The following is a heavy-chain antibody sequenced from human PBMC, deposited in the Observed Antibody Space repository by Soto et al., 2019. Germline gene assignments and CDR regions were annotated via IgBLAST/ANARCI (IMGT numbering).Heavy chain of an antibody. Sequence: QVQLVESGGGVVQPGRSLRLSCAASGFTFSSYGMHWVRQAPGKGLEWVAVIWYDGSNKYYADSVKGRFTISRDNSKNTLYLQMNSLRAEDTAVYYCARGEDILTGYSAFDIWGQGTMVTVSS. CDR1: GFTFSSYG. CDR3: ARGEDILTGYSAFDI. D-gene: IGHD3-9*01. V-gene: IGHV3-33*01. J-gene: IGHJ3*02. CDR2: IWYDGSNK.